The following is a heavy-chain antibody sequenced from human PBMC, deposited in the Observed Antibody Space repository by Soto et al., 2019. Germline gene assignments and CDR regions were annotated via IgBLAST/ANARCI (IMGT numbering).Heavy chain of an antibody. Sequence: GGSLRLSCAASGITFSDAWMTWVRQVPGKGLEWVGRVKSITDAGTTTYAAPVKGRFSISRDDSKSTLFPQMNSLKIEDTAVYYCTTGRYTFGLDSWGQGILVTVSS. CDR2: VKSITDAGTT. V-gene: IGHV3-15*01. CDR3: TTGRYTFGLDS. J-gene: IGHJ4*02. CDR1: GITFSDAW. D-gene: IGHD3-16*01.